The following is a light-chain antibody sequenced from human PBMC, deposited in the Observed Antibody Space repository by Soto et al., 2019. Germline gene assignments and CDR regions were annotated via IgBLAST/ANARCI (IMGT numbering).Light chain of an antibody. CDR2: YAS. J-gene: IGKJ1*01. Sequence: EIVMTQSPATLSVSPGARAPLSCRARQSVSNNLAWYQQHPGQAPRLLIYYASTRDTGVPARFSGSGSGTDFTLTISSLQSEDFAVYYCQQYNNWPPSWTFGQGPRWIT. V-gene: IGKV3-15*01. CDR1: QSVSNN. CDR3: QQYNNWPPSWT.